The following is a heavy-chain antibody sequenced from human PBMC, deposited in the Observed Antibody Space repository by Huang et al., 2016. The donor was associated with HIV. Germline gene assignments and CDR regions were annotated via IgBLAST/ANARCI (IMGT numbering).Heavy chain of an antibody. J-gene: IGHJ1*01. CDR2: IYYTGRT. CDR1: GGSLKSNTYY. CDR3: ARTGVAVVDDPEYFQH. D-gene: IGHD3-22*01. V-gene: IGHV4-39*01. Sequence: QLQLQESGPGLVKPSETLSLTCAVSGGSLKSNTYYWGWVRQPPGKGLEWIGSIYYTGRTYDNPSLKRRVTIAADASKNQFFLGLDSVTAADSAVYFCARTGVAVVDDPEYFQHWGQGALVTVS.